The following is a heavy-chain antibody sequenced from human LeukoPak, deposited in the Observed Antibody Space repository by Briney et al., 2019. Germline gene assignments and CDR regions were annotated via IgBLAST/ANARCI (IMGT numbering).Heavy chain of an antibody. D-gene: IGHD2-2*01. J-gene: IGHJ6*02. Sequence: PGGSLRLSCAASGFTFSSNGMHWVRQAPGKGLEWVAVISYDGSNKYYADSVKGRFTISRDNSKNTLYLQMNSLRAEDTAVYYCAKDQCSSTSCYYYYGMDVWGQGTTVTVSS. V-gene: IGHV3-30*18. CDR3: AKDQCSSTSCYYYYGMDV. CDR1: GFTFSSNG. CDR2: ISYDGSNK.